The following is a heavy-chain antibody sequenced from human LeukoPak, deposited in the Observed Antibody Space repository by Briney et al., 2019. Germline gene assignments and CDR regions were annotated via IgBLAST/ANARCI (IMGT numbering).Heavy chain of an antibody. CDR2: IYSGGST. Sequence: SGGSLRLSCAASGFTVSSNYMSWVRQAPGKGLEWVSIIYSGGSTYYADSVKGRFTISRDNSKNKLYLKMNSLRAEDTAVYYCASIMRDYYDSSGTLFDYWGQGTLVTVSS. J-gene: IGHJ4*02. V-gene: IGHV3-66*01. CDR1: GFTVSSNY. D-gene: IGHD3-22*01. CDR3: ASIMRDYYDSSGTLFDY.